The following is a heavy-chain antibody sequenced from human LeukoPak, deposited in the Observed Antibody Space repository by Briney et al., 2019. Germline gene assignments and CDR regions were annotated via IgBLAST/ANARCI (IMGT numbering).Heavy chain of an antibody. V-gene: IGHV3-11*01. J-gene: IGHJ6*03. D-gene: IGHD3-9*01. Sequence: GGSLRLSCAASGFTFSDYYMSWIRQAPGKGLEWVSYISSSGSTIYYADSVKGRFTISRDNAKNSLYLQMNSLRAEDTAVYYCARQTGTQLRYFDWLPTNYYYYYMDVWGKGTTVTIPS. CDR1: GFTFSDYY. CDR3: ARQTGTQLRYFDWLPTNYYYYYMDV. CDR2: ISSSGSTI.